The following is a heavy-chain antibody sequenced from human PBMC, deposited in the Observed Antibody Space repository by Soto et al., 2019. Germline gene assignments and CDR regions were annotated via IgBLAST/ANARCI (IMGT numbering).Heavy chain of an antibody. J-gene: IGHJ3*02. D-gene: IGHD3-3*02. CDR2: ISADGRTA. Sequence: PGGTLRFSCEASGFSLSSSVMHWARKAPGPCLEWLSAISADGRTALHAVAVKGRFTMSRDISKYIVYLQMNYLRPDDTAMYFCAKVGHTIGMFGCLKIWSQATMDTVSS. CDR3: AKVGHTIGMFGCLKI. CDR1: GFSLSSSV. V-gene: IGHV3-30*18.